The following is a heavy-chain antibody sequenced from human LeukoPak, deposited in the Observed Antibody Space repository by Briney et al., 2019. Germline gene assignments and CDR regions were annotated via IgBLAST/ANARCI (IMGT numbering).Heavy chain of an antibody. CDR3: ARPYYYDSRIDP. D-gene: IGHD3-22*01. J-gene: IGHJ5*02. CDR2: IYYSGST. V-gene: IGHV4-59*08. CDR1: GGSIRSYY. Sequence: SETLSLTCTVSGGSIRSYYWSWIRQPPGKGLEWIGYIYYSGSTNYNPSLKSRVTMSVDTSKNQFSLKLSSVTAADTAVYYCARPYYYDSRIDPWGQGTLVTVSS.